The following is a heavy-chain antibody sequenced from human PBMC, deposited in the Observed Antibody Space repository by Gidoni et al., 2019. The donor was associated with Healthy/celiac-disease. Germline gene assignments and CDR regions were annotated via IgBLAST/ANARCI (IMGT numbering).Heavy chain of an antibody. CDR1: GFTFSSYW. J-gene: IGHJ4*02. Sequence: EVQLVESGGGLVQPGGSLRLSCAASGFTFSSYWMSWVRQAPGKGLEWVANIKQDGSEKYYVDSVKGRFTISRDNAKNSLYLQMNSLRAEDTAVHYCARGVAAALLDYWGQGTLVTVSS. CDR3: ARGVAAALLDY. CDR2: IKQDGSEK. D-gene: IGHD6-13*01. V-gene: IGHV3-7*01.